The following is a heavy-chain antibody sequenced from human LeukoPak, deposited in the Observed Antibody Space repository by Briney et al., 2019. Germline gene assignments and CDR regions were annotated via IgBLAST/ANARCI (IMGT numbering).Heavy chain of an antibody. CDR3: ARHEGLVVPAGDYFDY. CDR1: GFTFSSYW. J-gene: IGHJ4*02. Sequence: PGGSLRLSCAASGFTFSSYWMSWVRQAPGKGLEWIGSIYYSGSTYYNPSLKSRVTISVDTSKNQFSLKLSSVTAADTAVYYCARHEGLVVPAGDYFDYWGQGTLVTVSS. CDR2: IYYSGST. D-gene: IGHD2-2*01. V-gene: IGHV4-39*01.